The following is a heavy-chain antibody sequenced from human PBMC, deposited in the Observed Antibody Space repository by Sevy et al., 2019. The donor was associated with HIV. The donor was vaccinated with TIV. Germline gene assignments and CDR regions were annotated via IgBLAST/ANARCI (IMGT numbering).Heavy chain of an antibody. D-gene: IGHD6-19*01. CDR1: GGSISSFY. J-gene: IGHJ6*02. V-gene: IGHV4-59*01. CDR2: IYDSETT. CDR3: ARAGGSTDWGMDV. Sequence: SETLSLTCTVSGGSISSFYWSWIRQPPGKGLEYIGYIYDSETTNYNPSLKSRITISVETSKNQFSLKLSSVTVADTAVYYCARAGGSTDWGMDVWGQGTTVTVSS.